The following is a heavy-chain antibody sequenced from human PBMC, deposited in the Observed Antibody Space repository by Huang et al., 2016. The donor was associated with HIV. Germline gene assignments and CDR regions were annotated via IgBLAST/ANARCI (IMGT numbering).Heavy chain of an antibody. V-gene: IGHV1-18*01. CDR3: ARGGGIQLWLLGYYYMDI. D-gene: IGHD5-18*01. J-gene: IGHJ6*03. CDR2: ISVYNGNT. CDR1: GYTFSSFG. Sequence: QVQLVQSGAEVKKPGASVKVSCKASGYTFSSFGISWVRQAPGQGLEWGGWISVYNGNTKVAQKFQGRLPMTTDTSTSTAYMELRSLRSDDTAVYYCARGGGIQLWLLGYYYMDIWGNGTTVTVSS.